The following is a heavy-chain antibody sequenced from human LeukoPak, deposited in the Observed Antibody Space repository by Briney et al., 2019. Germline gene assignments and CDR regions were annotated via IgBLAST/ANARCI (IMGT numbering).Heavy chain of an antibody. J-gene: IGHJ4*02. CDR1: GGSLSSNY. D-gene: IGHD2-15*01. CDR3: ASFRGYCSGGSCYSGYFDY. V-gene: IGHV4-59*01. Sequence: PSESLSLTCTVSGGSLSSNYCSWVRQPPGKGLEWVGYISYSGSTNYNPSLKSRVTISVDTSKHQFSLKLSSVTAADTAVYYCASFRGYCSGGSCYSGYFDYWGQGTLVTVSS. CDR2: ISYSGST.